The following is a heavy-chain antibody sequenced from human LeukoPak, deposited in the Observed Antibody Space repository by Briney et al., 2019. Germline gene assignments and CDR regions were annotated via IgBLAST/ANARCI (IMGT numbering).Heavy chain of an antibody. D-gene: IGHD2-8*02. CDR2: ISGNGGAT. V-gene: IGHV3-23*01. Sequence: GSLRLSCAASGLTFSTYAMSWVRQAPGKGLEWVSTISGNGGATYYADSVKGWFTLSRDNSENTLYLQMNSLRADDTAVYYCARDLPVGDYFDYWGQGTLVTVSS. CDR1: GLTFSTYA. J-gene: IGHJ4*02. CDR3: ARDLPVGDYFDY.